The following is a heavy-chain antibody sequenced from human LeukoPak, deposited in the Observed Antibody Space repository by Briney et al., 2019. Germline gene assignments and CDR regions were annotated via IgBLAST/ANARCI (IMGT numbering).Heavy chain of an antibody. D-gene: IGHD3-3*01. CDR2: IYSGGNT. Sequence: GGSLRLSCAASGFTVSSNYMSWVRQAPGKGLEWVSFIYSGGNTYYADSVEGRFTISRDNSKNTLYLQMNSLRAEDTAVYYCARGIGSQLRSGWFDPWGQGTLVTVSS. V-gene: IGHV3-66*01. J-gene: IGHJ5*02. CDR3: ARGIGSQLRSGWFDP. CDR1: GFTVSSNY.